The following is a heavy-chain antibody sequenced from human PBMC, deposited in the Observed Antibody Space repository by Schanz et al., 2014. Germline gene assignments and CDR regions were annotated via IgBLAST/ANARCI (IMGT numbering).Heavy chain of an antibody. CDR2: INPSGGST. CDR3: ASSGAGYSSSWDFDY. Sequence: QVQLVQSGAEVKKPGSSMKVSCKASGGTFTSDSMHWVRQAPGQGLEWMGMINPSGGSTTYAQRFQGRVTITADKSTFTAYMDVSSLRSEDTAVYYCASSGAGYSSSWDFDYWGQGTLVTVSS. CDR1: GGTFTSDS. V-gene: IGHV1-46*01. D-gene: IGHD6-13*01. J-gene: IGHJ4*02.